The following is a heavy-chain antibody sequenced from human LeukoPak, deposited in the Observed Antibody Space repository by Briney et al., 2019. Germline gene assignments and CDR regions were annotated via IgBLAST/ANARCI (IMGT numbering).Heavy chain of an antibody. J-gene: IGHJ4*02. CDR1: GFTFDDCA. CDR2: ISWNSGSI. D-gene: IGHD2-2*02. Sequence: GRSLRLSCAASGFTFDDCAMHWVRQAPGKGLEWVSTISWNSGSIGYADSVKGRFTISRDNAKNSLYLQMNSLRAEDTALYYCAKDKGYCSTTSCYMFDYWGQGTLVTVPS. V-gene: IGHV3-9*01. CDR3: AKDKGYCSTTSCYMFDY.